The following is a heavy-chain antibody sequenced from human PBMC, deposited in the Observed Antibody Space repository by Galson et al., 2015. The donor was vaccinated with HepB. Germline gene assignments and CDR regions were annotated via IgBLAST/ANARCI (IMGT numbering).Heavy chain of an antibody. CDR2: INPSGGST. J-gene: IGHJ4*02. V-gene: IGHV1-46*03. D-gene: IGHD3-16*02. CDR3: ATSPDDYIWGSYRSPFDY. CDR1: GYTFTSYY. Sequence: SVKVSCKASGYTFTSYYMHWVRQAPGQGLEWMGIINPSGGSTTYAQKFQGRVTMTRDTSTSTVYMELSSLRSEDTAVYYCATSPDDYIWGSYRSPFDYWGQGTLVTVSS.